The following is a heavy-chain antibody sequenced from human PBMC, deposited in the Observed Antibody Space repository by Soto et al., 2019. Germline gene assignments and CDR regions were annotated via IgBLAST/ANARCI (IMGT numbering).Heavy chain of an antibody. Sequence: QVHLVQSEDEVKKPGASVKVSCKASGYSFSSFGISWVRQAPGQGLEWMGWISGYNGQTNYAQNLQGRVTMTIDTSTSTAYMKLRSLRSDDTAVYYCARDGVATQDYWGQGTLVTVSS. J-gene: IGHJ4*02. V-gene: IGHV1-18*04. CDR3: ARDGVATQDY. CDR2: ISGYNGQT. CDR1: GYSFSSFG. D-gene: IGHD2-21*02.